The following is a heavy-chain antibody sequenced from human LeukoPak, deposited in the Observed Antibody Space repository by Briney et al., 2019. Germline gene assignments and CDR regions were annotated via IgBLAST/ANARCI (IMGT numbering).Heavy chain of an antibody. V-gene: IGHV1-18*01. CDR2: ISAYNGNT. CDR1: GYTFTSYG. D-gene: IGHD2-2*01. J-gene: IGHJ4*02. CDR3: ARDRAKSIVVVPAGY. Sequence: ASVKVSCKASGYTFTSYGISWVRQSPGQGLEWMGWISAYNGNTNYAQKLQGRVTMTTDTSTSTAYMEPRSLRSDDTAVYYCARDRAKSIVVVPAGYWGQGTLVTVSS.